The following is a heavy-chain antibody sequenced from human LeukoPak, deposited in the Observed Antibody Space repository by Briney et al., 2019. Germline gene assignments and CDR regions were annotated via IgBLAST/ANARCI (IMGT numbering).Heavy chain of an antibody. D-gene: IGHD3-10*02. CDR3: ARALFGELLYFDY. CDR2: ISYDGSNK. CDR1: GFTFSSYA. Sequence: PGGSLRLSCAASGFTFSSYAMHWVRQAPGKGLEWVAVISYDGSNKYYADSVKGRFTISRDNSKNTLYLQMNSLRAEDTAVYYCARALFGELLYFDYWGQGTLVTVSS. V-gene: IGHV3-30-3*01. J-gene: IGHJ4*02.